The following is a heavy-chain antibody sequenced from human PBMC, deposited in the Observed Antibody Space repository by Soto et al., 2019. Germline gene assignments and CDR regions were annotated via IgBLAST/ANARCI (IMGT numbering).Heavy chain of an antibody. CDR2: IYHSGGT. CDR3: ARDRGGYGAFVY. V-gene: IGHV4-31*03. J-gene: IGHJ4*02. CDR1: AGSISSNGYY. D-gene: IGHD5-18*01. Sequence: QVQLQESGPGLVKPSQTLSLTCSVSAGSISSNGYYWNWIRQHPGKGLEWIGYIYHSGGTYSSPSLRSRVSISVDTSNNQFSLKLSSVTAADTAVYYCARDRGGYGAFVYWGQGTLVTVSS.